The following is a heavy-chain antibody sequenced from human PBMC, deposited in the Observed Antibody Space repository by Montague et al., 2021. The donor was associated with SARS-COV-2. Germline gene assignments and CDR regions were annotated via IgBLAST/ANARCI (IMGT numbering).Heavy chain of an antibody. D-gene: IGHD2-21*01. CDR3: ARTPGQIAGDAFDI. V-gene: IGHV4-39*07. CDR2: IYYSGST. Sequence: SETLSLTCTVSGGSISSNSYYWAWIRQPPGKGLEWIGSIYYSGSTDYNPSLKCRVTISVDTSKNQFSLKLSSVTAADTAVYYCARTPGQIAGDAFDIWGQGTMVTVSS. CDR1: GGSISSNSYY. J-gene: IGHJ3*02.